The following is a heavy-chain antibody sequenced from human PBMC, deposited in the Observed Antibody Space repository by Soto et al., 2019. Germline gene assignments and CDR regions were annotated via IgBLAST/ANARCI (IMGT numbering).Heavy chain of an antibody. CDR3: ARRVLRSAIDY. J-gene: IGHJ4*02. CDR2: ISSSSSYT. Sequence: QVQLVESGGGLVKPGGSLRLSCAASGFTFSDYYMSWIRQAPGKGLEWVSYISSSSSYTNYADSVKGRFTISRDNAKNSLYLQMNSRRAEDTAVFYCARRVLRSAIDYWGQGTLVTVSS. V-gene: IGHV3-11*05. D-gene: IGHD3-3*01. CDR1: GFTFSDYY.